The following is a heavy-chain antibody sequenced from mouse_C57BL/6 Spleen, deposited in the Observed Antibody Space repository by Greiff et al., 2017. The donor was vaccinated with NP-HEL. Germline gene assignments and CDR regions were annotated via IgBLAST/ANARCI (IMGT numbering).Heavy chain of an antibody. D-gene: IGHD1-1*01. CDR1: GYAFSSYW. CDR3: ARDIHYYGSSGRSMDY. J-gene: IGHJ4*01. Sequence: QVQLQQSGAELVKPGASVKISCKASGYAFSSYWMNWVKQRPGKGLEWIGQIYPGDGDTNYNGKFKGKATLTADKSSSTAYMQLSSLTSEDSAVYFCARDIHYYGSSGRSMDYWGQGTSVTVSS. CDR2: IYPGDGDT. V-gene: IGHV1-80*01.